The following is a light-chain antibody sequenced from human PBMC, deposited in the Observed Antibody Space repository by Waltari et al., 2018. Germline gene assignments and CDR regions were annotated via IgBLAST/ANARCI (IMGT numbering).Light chain of an antibody. CDR2: QVS. J-gene: IGLJ3*02. CDR3: TSHAGTNSV. CDR1: SSDVGGANY. V-gene: IGLV2-8*01. Sequence: QSALTQLPSASGSPGQSVTMSCPGPSSDVGGANYVPWYQQHPGKAPKLLIYQVSKRPSGVPDRFSGSKSGNTASLTVSGLQAEDEAEYFCTSHAGTNSVFGGGTKLTVL.